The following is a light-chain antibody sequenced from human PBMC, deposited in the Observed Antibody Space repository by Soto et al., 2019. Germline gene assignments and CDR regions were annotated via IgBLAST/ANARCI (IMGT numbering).Light chain of an antibody. Sequence: DIQMTQSPSSLSASLGDRVTITCRASQGIGVYLAWFQQKPGKVPKLLIYAASALQSGVPSRFSGSGSGTDCTLTISSLQPEDIATYYCQKYNSDPLAFGGGTRVEIK. J-gene: IGKJ4*01. CDR3: QKYNSDPLA. CDR1: QGIGVY. V-gene: IGKV1-27*01. CDR2: AAS.